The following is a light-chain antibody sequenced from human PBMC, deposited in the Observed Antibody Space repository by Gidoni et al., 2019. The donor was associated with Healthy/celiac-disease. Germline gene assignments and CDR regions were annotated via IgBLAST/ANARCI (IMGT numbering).Light chain of an antibody. J-gene: IGLJ2*01. Sequence: QSALTQPASVSGSPGQSITISCTGTRSDVGGYNYVSWYQQHPGKAPKLMIYDVSNRPSGVSNRFSGSKSGNTASLTISGLQEEDEADYYCSSDTSSSTLLFGGGTKLTVL. CDR1: RSDVGGYNY. CDR2: DVS. CDR3: SSDTSSSTLL. V-gene: IGLV2-14*01.